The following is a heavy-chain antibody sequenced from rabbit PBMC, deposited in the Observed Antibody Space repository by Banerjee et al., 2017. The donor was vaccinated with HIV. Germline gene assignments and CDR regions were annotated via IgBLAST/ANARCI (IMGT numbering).Heavy chain of an antibody. J-gene: IGHJ6*01. V-gene: IGHV1S40*01. CDR3: ARDSGSSFSSYGMDL. CDR1: GVSFSSNSY. Sequence: QSLEESGGDLVKPGASLTLTCTASGVSFSSNSYMCWVRQAPGKGLEWIACIEGGSSGFSYSANWAKGRFTISKTSSTTATLQMTSLTAADTATYFCARDSGSSFSSYGMDLWGPGTLVTVS. D-gene: IGHD8-1*01. CDR2: IEGGSSGFS.